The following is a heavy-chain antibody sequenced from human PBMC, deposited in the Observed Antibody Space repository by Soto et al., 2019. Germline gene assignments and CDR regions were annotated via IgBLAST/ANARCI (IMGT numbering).Heavy chain of an antibody. Sequence: SQTLSLTCAISGDSVSSNSAAWNWIRQSPSRGLEWLGRTYYRSKWYNDYAVSVKSRITINPDTSKNQFSLQLNSVTPEDTAVYYCARGRFVTGTLYYYGMDVWGQGTTVTVSS. CDR1: GDSVSSNSAA. V-gene: IGHV6-1*01. D-gene: IGHD1-7*01. CDR3: ARGRFVTGTLYYYGMDV. J-gene: IGHJ6*02. CDR2: TYYRSKWYN.